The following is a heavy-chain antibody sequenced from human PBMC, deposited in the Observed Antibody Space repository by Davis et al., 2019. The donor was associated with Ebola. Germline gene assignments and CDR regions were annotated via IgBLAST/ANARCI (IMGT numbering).Heavy chain of an antibody. V-gene: IGHV3-23*01. Sequence: GEPLKISCAASGFTFSSYAMTWVRQAPGKGLEWVSGISGSGGSTYYADSVKGRFTISRDNSKNTLYLQMNSLRVEDTAVYYCAKSRIAAAVLQHFDYWGQGTLVTVSS. D-gene: IGHD6-13*01. CDR2: ISGSGGST. J-gene: IGHJ4*02. CDR3: AKSRIAAAVLQHFDY. CDR1: GFTFSSYA.